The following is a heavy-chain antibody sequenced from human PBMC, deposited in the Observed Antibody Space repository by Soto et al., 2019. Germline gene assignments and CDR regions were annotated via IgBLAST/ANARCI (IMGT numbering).Heavy chain of an antibody. CDR1: GFTFDYYW. Sequence: EVQLVESGGGLVQPGESLRLSCAASGFTFDYYWMHWVRQAPGKGLVWVSRVHSDGTTTTYADSVKGRFTISRDNARNTVALQMSSLRAEATDIYYCARGDRGGFGLWGHGTVVTVSS. V-gene: IGHV3-74*01. D-gene: IGHD3-10*01. CDR2: VHSDGTTT. J-gene: IGHJ3*01. CDR3: ARGDRGGFGL.